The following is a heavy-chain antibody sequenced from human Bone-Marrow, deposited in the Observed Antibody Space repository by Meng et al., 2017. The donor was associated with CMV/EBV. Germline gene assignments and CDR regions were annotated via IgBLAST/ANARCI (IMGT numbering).Heavy chain of an antibody. J-gene: IGHJ5*02. CDR3: ARDRLAYCGGDCSDGENWFDP. CDR2: ISSSSSYI. D-gene: IGHD2-21*01. V-gene: IGHV3-21*01. CDR1: GFTFSSYS. Sequence: GGSLRLSCAASGFTFSSYSMNWVRQAPGKGLEWVSSISSSSSYIYYADSVKGRFTISRDNAKNSLYLQMNSLRAEDTAVYYCARDRLAYCGGDCSDGENWFDPWGQGTLVTLSS.